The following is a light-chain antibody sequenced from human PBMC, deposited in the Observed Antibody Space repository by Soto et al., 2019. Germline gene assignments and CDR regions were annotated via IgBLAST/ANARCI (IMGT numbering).Light chain of an antibody. J-gene: IGKJ2*01. CDR2: AAS. CDR1: QSISTS. V-gene: IGKV1-39*01. Sequence: IQMTQSPPSLPASVGDRVTITCRPNQSISTSLNWYQQKPGKAPHLLIFAASSLHSGVPSRVSGSGSGTDFSLSISSLQPEDFATYYCQQSYSTPRTFGQGTKLEIK. CDR3: QQSYSTPRT.